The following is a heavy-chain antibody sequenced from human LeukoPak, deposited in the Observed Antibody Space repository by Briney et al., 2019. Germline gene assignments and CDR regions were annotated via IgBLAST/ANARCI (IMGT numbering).Heavy chain of an antibody. D-gene: IGHD1-7*01. J-gene: IGHJ5*02. CDR1: GGTFSSYA. CDR3: ARGRLNWNYWFDP. Sequence: SVKVSCKASGGTFSSYAIRWVRQAPGQGLEWMGGIIPIFGTANYAQKFQGRVTITADESTSTAYMELSSLRSEDTAVYYCARGRLNWNYWFDPWGQGTLVTVSS. V-gene: IGHV1-69*13. CDR2: IIPIFGTA.